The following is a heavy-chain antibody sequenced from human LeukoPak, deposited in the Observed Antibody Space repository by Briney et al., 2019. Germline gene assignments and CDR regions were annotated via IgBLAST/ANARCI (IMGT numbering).Heavy chain of an antibody. Sequence: ASVKVSCTASGYTFTSYGITWVRQAPGQGLEWMGWISTYNGNTNYAQKFQGRVTMTTDTSTSTAYMELRSLRSDDTAVYYCARKSSDSPLDYWGQGTLVTVSS. J-gene: IGHJ4*02. D-gene: IGHD2-15*01. CDR2: ISTYNGNT. CDR1: GYTFTSYG. CDR3: ARKSSDSPLDY. V-gene: IGHV1-18*01.